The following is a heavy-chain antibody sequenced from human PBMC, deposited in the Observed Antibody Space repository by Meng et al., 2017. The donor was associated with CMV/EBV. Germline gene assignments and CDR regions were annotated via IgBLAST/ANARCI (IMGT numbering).Heavy chain of an antibody. CDR2: IYSGGSST. D-gene: IGHD4-11*01. V-gene: IGHV3-23*03. Sequence: GESLKISCAASGFTFSSYAMSWVRQAPGKGLEWVSVIYSGGSSTYYADSVKGRFTISRDNSKSTLYLQMNSLRAEDTAVYYCAKDLVIPLYSTPYYYGMDVWGQGTTVTVSS. CDR1: GFTFSSYA. J-gene: IGHJ6*02. CDR3: AKDLVIPLYSTPYYYGMDV.